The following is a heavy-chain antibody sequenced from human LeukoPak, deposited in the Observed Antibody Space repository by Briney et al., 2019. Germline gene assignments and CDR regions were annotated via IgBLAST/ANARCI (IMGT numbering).Heavy chain of an antibody. CDR2: IYYSGST. Sequence: SETLSLTCTVSGGSISSGDYYWSWIRQPPGKCLEWIGYIYYSGSTYYNPSLKSRVTISVDTSKNQFSLKLSSVTAADTAVYYCARDSRYYDFSWGQGTLVTVSS. V-gene: IGHV4-30-4*08. CDR1: GGSISSGDYY. J-gene: IGHJ5*02. D-gene: IGHD3-3*01. CDR3: ARDSRYYDFS.